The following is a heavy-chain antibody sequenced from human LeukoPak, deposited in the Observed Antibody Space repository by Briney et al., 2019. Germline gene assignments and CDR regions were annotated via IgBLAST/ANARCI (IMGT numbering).Heavy chain of an antibody. V-gene: IGHV1-69*13. CDR3: ARPDSSGYGYPT. Sequence: ASVKVSCKASGGTFSSYAISWVRQAPGQGLEWMGGIIPIFGTANYAQKFQGRVTITADESTSTAYMELSSLGSEDTAVYYCARPDSSGYGYPTWGQGTLVTVSS. D-gene: IGHD3-22*01. J-gene: IGHJ5*02. CDR2: IIPIFGTA. CDR1: GGTFSSYA.